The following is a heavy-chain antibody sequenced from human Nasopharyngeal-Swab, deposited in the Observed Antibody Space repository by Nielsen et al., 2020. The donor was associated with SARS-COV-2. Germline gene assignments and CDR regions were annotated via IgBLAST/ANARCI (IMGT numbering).Heavy chain of an antibody. J-gene: IGHJ5*02. D-gene: IGHD3-3*01. CDR2: IYYSGGA. V-gene: IGHV4-59*01. Sequence: WIRQPPGKGLDWIGYIYYSGGANYNLSLKSRVTISVDTSKNQFSLKLNSVTAADTAVYYCAKYAHYDFLSGYHLGWFDPWGQGTLVTVSS. CDR3: AKYAHYDFLSGYHLGWFDP.